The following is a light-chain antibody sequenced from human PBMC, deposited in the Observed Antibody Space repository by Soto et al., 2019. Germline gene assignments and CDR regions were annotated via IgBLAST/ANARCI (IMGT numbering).Light chain of an antibody. J-gene: IGLJ2*01. CDR1: SSDVGGYNY. CDR3: AAWDDSLNGPL. CDR2: DVS. V-gene: IGLV2-14*01. Sequence: QSALTQPASVSGSPGQSITISCTGTSSDVGGYNYVSWYQQHPGKAPKLMIYDVSNRPSGVSNRFSGSKSGNTASLTISGLQPEDEADYYCAAWDDSLNGPLFGGGTKVTVL.